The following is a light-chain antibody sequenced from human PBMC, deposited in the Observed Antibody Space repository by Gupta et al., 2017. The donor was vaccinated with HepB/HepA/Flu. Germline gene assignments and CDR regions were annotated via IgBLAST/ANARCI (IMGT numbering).Light chain of an antibody. CDR1: TGAVTSGHY. Sequence: QAVVTQEASLTVSPGGTVTLTCGSSTGAVTSGHYPYWFQQKPGQAPRTLIYDTSNKHSGTPARFSGSLLGGQAALTLSGAQPEDEAEYYCSLSYSGGRRVVFGGGTKLTV. V-gene: IGLV7-46*01. J-gene: IGLJ2*01. CDR3: SLSYSGGRRVV. CDR2: DTS.